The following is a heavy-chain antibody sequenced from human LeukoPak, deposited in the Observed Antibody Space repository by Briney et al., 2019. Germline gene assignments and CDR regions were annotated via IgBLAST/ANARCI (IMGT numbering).Heavy chain of an antibody. D-gene: IGHD3-10*01. CDR3: ARVEEGYGSGRRENYYYXXMDV. V-gene: IGHV4-39*07. Sequence: PSETLSLTCTVSGGSISSHTYSWGWIRQPPGKGLEWIGTLSYSAHTFYSSSLKSRVTISGDTSKNQFSLKLSSVTAADTAVYYCARVEEGYGSGRRENYYYXXMDVXXKGXTVTIX. J-gene: IGHJ6*03. CDR1: GGSISSHTYS. CDR2: LSYSAHT.